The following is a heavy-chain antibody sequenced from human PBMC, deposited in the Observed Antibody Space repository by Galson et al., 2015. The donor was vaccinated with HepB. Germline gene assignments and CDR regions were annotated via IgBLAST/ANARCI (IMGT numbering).Heavy chain of an antibody. CDR3: VRDGNYFNGMDA. Sequence: SLRLSCAASGLNFNRYSRNWVRQAPGKGPEWPSYISGTSGTIYTAESVKGRFTISTDNAKNLLYLQMNSLREEDTAVYYCVRDGNYFNGMDAWGQGTTVTVSS. CDR2: ISGTSGTI. J-gene: IGHJ6*02. D-gene: IGHD1-1*01. CDR1: GLNFNRYS. V-gene: IGHV3-48*02.